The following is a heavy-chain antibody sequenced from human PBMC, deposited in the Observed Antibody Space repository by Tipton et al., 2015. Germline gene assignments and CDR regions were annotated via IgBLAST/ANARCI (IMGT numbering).Heavy chain of an antibody. D-gene: IGHD3-10*01. J-gene: IGHJ5*02. V-gene: IGHV4-59*11. CDR2: IYYSGNI. CDR3: AGGYYGSGSYSPGDWSDP. Sequence: TLSLTCTVSGGSINSHYWSWIRQPPGKGLEWIGYIYYSGNINYNPSLTSRVSISVDTSKNQFSLKLNSVTAADTAVYYCAGGYYGSGSYSPGDWSDPWGRGTLVAVSS. CDR1: GGSINSHY.